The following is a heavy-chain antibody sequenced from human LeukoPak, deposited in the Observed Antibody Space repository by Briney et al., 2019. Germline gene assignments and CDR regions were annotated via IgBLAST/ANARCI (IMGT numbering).Heavy chain of an antibody. Sequence: ASVKVSCKASGYTFTSYGISWVRQAPGQGLEWMGWISAYNGNTNYAQKLQGRVTMTTDTSTSTAYMELRSLRSDDTAVYYCARTDRDDYGESNSDHWGQGTLVTVSS. D-gene: IGHD4-17*01. V-gene: IGHV1-18*01. J-gene: IGHJ4*02. CDR1: GYTFTSYG. CDR2: ISAYNGNT. CDR3: ARTDRDDYGESNSDH.